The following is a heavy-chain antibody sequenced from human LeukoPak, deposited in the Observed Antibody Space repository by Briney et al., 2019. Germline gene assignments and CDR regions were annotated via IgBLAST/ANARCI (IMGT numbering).Heavy chain of an antibody. CDR1: GFTFSSYE. J-gene: IGHJ5*02. Sequence: GGSLRLSCAASGFTFSSYEMNWVRQAPGKGLEWVSVIYRGGSTYYADSVKGRFTISRDNSKNTLYLQMNSLRAEDTAVYYCARDTGLWFGELGSWFDPWGQGTLVTVSS. CDR2: IYRGGST. CDR3: ARDTGLWFGELGSWFDP. D-gene: IGHD3-10*01. V-gene: IGHV3-53*01.